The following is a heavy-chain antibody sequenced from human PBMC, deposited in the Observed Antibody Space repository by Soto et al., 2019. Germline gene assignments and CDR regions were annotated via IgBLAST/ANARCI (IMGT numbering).Heavy chain of an antibody. D-gene: IGHD2-2*01. J-gene: IGHJ4*02. CDR3: ARAQSSLTLFDY. CDR1: GFTFSSYA. V-gene: IGHV3-30-3*01. Sequence: QVQLVESGGGVVQPGRSLRLSCAASGFTFSSYAMKWVRQAPGKGLEWVAVISFDGSNKYYANSVKGRFTISRDNSKNSLYLLMNSLRAEDTAVYFCARAQSSLTLFDYWCQGTLVTVSS. CDR2: ISFDGSNK.